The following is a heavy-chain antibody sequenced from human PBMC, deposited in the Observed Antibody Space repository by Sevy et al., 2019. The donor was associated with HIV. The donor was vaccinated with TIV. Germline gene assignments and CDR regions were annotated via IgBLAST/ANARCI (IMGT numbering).Heavy chain of an antibody. CDR1: GGTFSSYA. V-gene: IGHV1-69*06. Sequence: ASVKVSCKASGGTFSSYAISWVRQAPGQGLEWMGGIIPIFGTANYAQKFQGRVTITADKSRSKAYMELRSLRSEDTAVYYCASTWRTYYYDSSGWAFDIWGQGTMVTVSS. D-gene: IGHD3-22*01. J-gene: IGHJ3*02. CDR3: ASTWRTYYYDSSGWAFDI. CDR2: IIPIFGTA.